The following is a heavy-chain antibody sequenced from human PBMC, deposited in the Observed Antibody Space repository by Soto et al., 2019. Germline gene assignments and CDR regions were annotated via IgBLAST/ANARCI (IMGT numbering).Heavy chain of an antibody. J-gene: IGHJ5*02. CDR3: ARFSPPRKSYDSNPGWFGP. Sequence: SETLSLTCTVSGGSLNSYYWTWIRQSPGKGLEWIGYVSSTGSTNYNPSLKSRVILSLDTSTSEVSLSLTSVTAADAAVYFCARFSPPRKSYDSNPGWFGPWGQGIMVTVSS. V-gene: IGHV4-59*01. CDR1: GGSLNSYY. CDR2: VSSTGST. D-gene: IGHD3-22*01.